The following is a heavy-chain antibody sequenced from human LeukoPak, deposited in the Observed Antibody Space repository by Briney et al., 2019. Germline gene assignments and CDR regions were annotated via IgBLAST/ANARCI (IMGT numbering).Heavy chain of an antibody. D-gene: IGHD3-3*02. Sequence: PSETLSLTCTVSGDSISSYVWSWIRQPPGKGLEWIGSIHYTGRTNYNPSLKSRVTISVDTTTNQFSLKLSSVTAADTAVYYCARRVIESAVISERNWFDPWGQGTLVTVSS. CDR3: ARRVIESAVISERNWFDP. CDR1: GDSISSYV. CDR2: IHYTGRT. V-gene: IGHV4-59*08. J-gene: IGHJ5*02.